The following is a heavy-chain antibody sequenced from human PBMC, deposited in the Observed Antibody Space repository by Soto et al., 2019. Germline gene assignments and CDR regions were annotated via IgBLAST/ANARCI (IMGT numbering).Heavy chain of an antibody. J-gene: IGHJ4*02. Sequence: EVQLLESGGGLVQPGGSLRLSCAASGFTFSSYAMSWVRQAPGKGLEWVSAISGSGGSTYYADSVKGRFTISRDNSKNTLYLQMNSLRAEDTAVYYCAKDPFRGGNSGSTWLPGYWGQGTLVTVSS. D-gene: IGHD2-21*02. V-gene: IGHV3-23*01. CDR1: GFTFSSYA. CDR2: ISGSGGST. CDR3: AKDPFRGGNSGSTWLPGY.